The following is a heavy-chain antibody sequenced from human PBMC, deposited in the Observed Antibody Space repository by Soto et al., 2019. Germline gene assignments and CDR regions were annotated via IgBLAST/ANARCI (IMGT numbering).Heavy chain of an antibody. D-gene: IGHD3-9*01. CDR3: ARLHYFEGTSVYRPLDF. Sequence: GGSLRLSCAVSGFIFHTYCMGWVRQAPGKGLEWVATIKKDGTEIYYVDSVKGRFTISRDNAKNSLYLEMNSLRGEDTAVYYCARLHYFEGTSVYRPLDFWGQGTLVTVSS. V-gene: IGHV3-7*02. CDR1: GFIFHTYC. CDR2: IKKDGTEI. J-gene: IGHJ4*02.